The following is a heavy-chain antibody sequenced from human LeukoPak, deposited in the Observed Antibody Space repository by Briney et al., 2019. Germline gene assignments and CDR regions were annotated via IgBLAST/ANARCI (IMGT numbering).Heavy chain of an antibody. CDR1: GFTFSSYE. D-gene: IGHD3-10*02. CDR3: AELGITMIGGV. CDR2: ISSCGSTI. V-gene: IGHV3-48*03. Sequence: GGSLRLSCAASGFTFSSYEMNWVRNAQGKGLEWVSYISSCGSTIYYAASVKGRFTISRDNAQNSLYLQMNSMRAEDTAVYYCAELGITMIGGVWGKGTPVTISS. J-gene: IGHJ6*04.